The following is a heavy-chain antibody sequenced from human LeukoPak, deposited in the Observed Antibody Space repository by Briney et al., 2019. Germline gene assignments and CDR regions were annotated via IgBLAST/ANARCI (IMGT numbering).Heavy chain of an antibody. D-gene: IGHD6-13*01. CDR1: GFTFDDYA. Sequence: GRSLRLSCAASGFTFDDYAMHWVRQAPGKGLEWVSGISWNSGSIGYADSVKGRFTISRDNAKNSLYLQMNSLRAEDMALYYCAKDIAAAGKGSFDYWGQGTLVTVSS. CDR2: ISWNSGSI. CDR3: AKDIAAAGKGSFDY. V-gene: IGHV3-9*03. J-gene: IGHJ4*02.